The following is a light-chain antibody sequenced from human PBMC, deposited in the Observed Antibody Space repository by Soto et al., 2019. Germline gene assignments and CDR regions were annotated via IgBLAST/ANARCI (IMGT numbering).Light chain of an antibody. CDR2: AGA. J-gene: IGKJ3*01. V-gene: IGKV1-39*01. CDR1: QSINAF. CDR3: QQSNTSPVT. Sequence: DIQLTQSPSSLSASVGDRVTITCRASQSINAFLNWYQFRPGKAPKLLIYAGARLKSGVPARFSGSRSGTEFTLTISSLQPEDFATYFCQQSNTSPVTFGPGTKVDI.